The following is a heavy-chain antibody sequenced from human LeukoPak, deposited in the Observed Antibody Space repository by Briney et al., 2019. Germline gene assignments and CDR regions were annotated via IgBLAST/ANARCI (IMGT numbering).Heavy chain of an antibody. CDR3: ARDKSANYYYYAMDV. D-gene: IGHD6-13*01. J-gene: IGHJ6*02. CDR1: GFTVSSNY. Sequence: PGGSLRLSCAASGFTVSSNYMSWVRQGPGKGLEWVSVIYIGGSTYYADSVKGRFTISRDISKNTLYLQMNSLRAEDTAVYYCARDKSANYYYYAMDVWGQGTTVTVSS. V-gene: IGHV3-66*01. CDR2: IYIGGST.